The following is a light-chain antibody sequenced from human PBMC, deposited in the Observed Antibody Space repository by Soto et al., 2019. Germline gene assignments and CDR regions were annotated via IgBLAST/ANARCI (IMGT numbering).Light chain of an antibody. CDR3: SYGRSP. CDR2: KAS. J-gene: IGKJ4*01. V-gene: IGKV1-5*03. CDR1: QSISSW. Sequence: DIQMTQSPSTLSASVGDRVTITCRANQSISSWLAWYQQKPGKAPRLLIHKASTLESGVPSRFSGSGSGTDFTLTIIRLDPEDFAVCCQSYGRSPLGGGTEVDIK.